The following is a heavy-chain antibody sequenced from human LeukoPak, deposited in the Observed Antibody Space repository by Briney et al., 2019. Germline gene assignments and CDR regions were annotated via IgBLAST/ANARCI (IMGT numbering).Heavy chain of an antibody. J-gene: IGHJ4*02. CDR2: ISGGSGST. D-gene: IGHD6-6*01. CDR3: AKNGAYTSSSIDY. CDR1: GFTFSSYA. V-gene: IGHV3-23*01. Sequence: GGSLRLSCAASGFTFSSYAMSWVRQAPGKGLAWVSPISGGSGSTYCADSVKGRFTISRDNSKNTLYLQMNSLRDEDTAVYYCAKNGAYTSSSIDYWGQGTLVTVSS.